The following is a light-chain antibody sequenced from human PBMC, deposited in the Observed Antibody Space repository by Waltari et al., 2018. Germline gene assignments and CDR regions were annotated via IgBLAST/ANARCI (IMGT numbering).Light chain of an antibody. V-gene: IGKV1-5*03. CDR2: KAS. CDR1: QSITDW. J-gene: IGKJ4*01. Sequence: DVQMTQSPATLSASVGDRVTITCRASQSITDWLAWYQQKPGNAPKLLIYKASTLESGVPSRFIGTRSGTEFTLTISNLQPDDFATYYCQQYTIYPLTFGGGTKVAI. CDR3: QQYTIYPLT.